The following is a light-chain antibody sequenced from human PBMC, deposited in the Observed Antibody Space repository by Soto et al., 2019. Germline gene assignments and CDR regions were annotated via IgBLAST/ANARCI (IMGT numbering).Light chain of an antibody. Sequence: QSVLTQPPSVSGAPGQRVTISCTGSSSNIGAGYDVHWYLQLPGTAPKLIIYGNTNRPSGVPDRFSGSKSGSSASLAITGLQAEDEADYYCQSHDSCLHASVFGTGTKLTVL. CDR2: GNT. CDR3: QSHDSCLHASV. J-gene: IGLJ1*01. CDR1: SSNIGAGYD. V-gene: IGLV1-40*01.